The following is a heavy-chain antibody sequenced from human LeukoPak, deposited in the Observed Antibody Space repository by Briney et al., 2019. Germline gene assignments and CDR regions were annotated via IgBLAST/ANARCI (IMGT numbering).Heavy chain of an antibody. D-gene: IGHD3-9*01. Sequence: GASVKVSCKASGYTFTGYYMHWVRQAPGQGLEWMGWINPNSGGTNYAQKFQGGVTMTRDTSISTAYMELSRLRSDDTAVYYCARGGAGFRTDIFDYWGQGTLVTVSS. CDR3: ARGGAGFRTDIFDY. CDR1: GYTFTGYY. CDR2: INPNSGGT. V-gene: IGHV1-2*02. J-gene: IGHJ4*02.